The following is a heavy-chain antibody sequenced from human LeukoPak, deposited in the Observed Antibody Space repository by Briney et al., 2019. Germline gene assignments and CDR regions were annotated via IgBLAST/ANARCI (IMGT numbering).Heavy chain of an antibody. J-gene: IGHJ6*02. CDR1: GFTFSSYS. Sequence: GGSLRLSCAVSGFTFSSYSMNWVRQAPGKGLEWVSSISSSSSYIYYADSVKGRFTISRDDAKNSLYLQMNTLRAEDTAVYYCASTYCSSTSCYASYYYYGMDVWGQGTTVTVSS. CDR2: ISSSSSYI. V-gene: IGHV3-21*01. D-gene: IGHD2-2*01. CDR3: ASTYCSSTSCYASYYYYGMDV.